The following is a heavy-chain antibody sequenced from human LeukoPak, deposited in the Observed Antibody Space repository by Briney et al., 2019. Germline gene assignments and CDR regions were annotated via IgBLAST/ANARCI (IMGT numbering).Heavy chain of an antibody. CDR3: AKDGYSSSWYYFDY. Sequence: PGGSLRLSCAASGFTFSSYAMSWVRQAPGKGLEWVSAISGSGGSTYYADSVKGRFTISRDNSKNTLYLQMNSLRAEDTAVYYCAKDGYSSSWYYFDYWAREPWSPSPQ. CDR2: ISGSGGST. CDR1: GFTFSSYA. D-gene: IGHD6-13*01. J-gene: IGHJ4*02. V-gene: IGHV3-23*01.